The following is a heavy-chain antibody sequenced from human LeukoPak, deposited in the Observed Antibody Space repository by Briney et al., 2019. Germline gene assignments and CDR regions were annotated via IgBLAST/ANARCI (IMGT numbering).Heavy chain of an antibody. CDR2: IGTAGDT. CDR1: GFTFSSYD. CDR3: ARRPRNYGSGSYHYYYGMDV. V-gene: IGHV3-13*01. D-gene: IGHD3-10*01. J-gene: IGHJ6*02. Sequence: PGGSLRLSCAASGFTFSSYDMHWVRQATGKGLEWVSAIGTAGDTYYPGSVKGRFTISRENAKNSLYLQMSSLRAGDTAVYYCARRPRNYGSGSYHYYYGMDVWGQGTTVTVSS.